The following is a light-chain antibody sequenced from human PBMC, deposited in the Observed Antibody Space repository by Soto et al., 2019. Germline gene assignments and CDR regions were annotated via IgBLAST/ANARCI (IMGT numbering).Light chain of an antibody. J-gene: IGKJ4*01. CDR3: QQYDNPLLT. CDR1: QDISNY. CDR2: DAS. Sequence: DIQMTQSPSSLSASVGDRVTITCQASQDISNYLNWYQQKPGKAPKLLIYDASNLETGVPSRFSGSGSGTDFTFTISSLQPEDIATYYCQQYDNPLLTFGGGTKVAIK. V-gene: IGKV1-33*01.